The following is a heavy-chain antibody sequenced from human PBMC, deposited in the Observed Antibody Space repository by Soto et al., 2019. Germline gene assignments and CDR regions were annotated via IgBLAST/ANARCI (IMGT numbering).Heavy chain of an antibody. Sequence: QVQLVQSGAEVKKPGSSVKVSCKASGGTFSSYTISWVRQAPGQGLEWMGRIIPILGIANYAQKFQGRVTITADKSTSTAYMELSSLRSEDTAVDYCARGSAGSSGMYFDLWGRGTLVTVSS. D-gene: IGHD6-19*01. CDR3: ARGSAGSSGMYFDL. CDR2: IIPILGIA. V-gene: IGHV1-69*02. J-gene: IGHJ2*01. CDR1: GGTFSSYT.